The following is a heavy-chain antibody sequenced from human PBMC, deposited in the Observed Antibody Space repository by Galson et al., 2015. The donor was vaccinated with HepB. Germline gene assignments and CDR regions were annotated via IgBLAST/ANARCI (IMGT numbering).Heavy chain of an antibody. D-gene: IGHD1-26*01. CDR1: IYTTYY. Sequence: SVKVSCKASIYTTYYMHWVRQAPGQGLEWMGGVNPSSGSTRYAQKFQGRVTMTEDTSTDTAYMELSSLRSEDTAVYYCATGRRIVGALLGYWGQGTLVTVSS. V-gene: IGHV1-46*01. J-gene: IGHJ4*02. CDR2: VNPSSGST. CDR3: ATGRRIVGALLGY.